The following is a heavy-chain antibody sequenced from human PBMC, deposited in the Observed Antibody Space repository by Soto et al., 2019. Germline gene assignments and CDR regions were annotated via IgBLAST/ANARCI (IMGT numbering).Heavy chain of an antibody. Sequence: QVQLVQSGAEVKKPGASVKVSCKASGYTFTSYAMHWVRQAPGQRLEWMGWINAGNGNTKYSQKFQGRVTITRDTSASTAYMRLSSLRSEDTAVYYGAGGYGGAIGWSDPGGQGTLVTVPS. CDR1: GYTFTSYA. J-gene: IGHJ5*02. CDR3: AGGYGGAIGWSDP. D-gene: IGHD3-16*01. CDR2: INAGNGNT. V-gene: IGHV1-3*01.